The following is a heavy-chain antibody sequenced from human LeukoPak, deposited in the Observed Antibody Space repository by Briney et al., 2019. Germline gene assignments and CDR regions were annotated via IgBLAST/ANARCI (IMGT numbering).Heavy chain of an antibody. D-gene: IGHD3-3*01. V-gene: IGHV3-21*01. CDR3: ARDGPFTIFGVVIMGLDAFDI. J-gene: IGHJ3*02. CDR1: GFTFSGYS. CDR2: ISSSSSYI. Sequence: GGSLRLSCAAPGFTFSGYSMNWVRQAPGKGVEWVSSISSSSSYIYYADSVKGRFTISRDNAKNSLYLQMNSLRAEDTAVYYCARDGPFTIFGVVIMGLDAFDIWGQGTMVTVSS.